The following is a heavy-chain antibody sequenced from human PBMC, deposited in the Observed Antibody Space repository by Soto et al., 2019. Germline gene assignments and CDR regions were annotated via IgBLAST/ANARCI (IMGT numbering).Heavy chain of an antibody. CDR3: ARGTVRGVITYYVDV. J-gene: IGHJ6*03. Sequence: EVQLVESGGGLVKPGGSLRLSCAASGFTFSSYSMNWVRQAPGKGLEWVSSISSSSSYIYYADSVKGRFTISKDNDKNSLYLQMNGLRAEDTAVYYCARGTVRGVITYYVDVWGKGTTVTVSS. CDR2: ISSSSSYI. CDR1: GFTFSSYS. D-gene: IGHD3-10*01. V-gene: IGHV3-21*01.